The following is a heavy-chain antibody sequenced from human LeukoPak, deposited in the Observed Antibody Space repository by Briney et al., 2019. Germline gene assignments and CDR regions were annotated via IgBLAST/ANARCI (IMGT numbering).Heavy chain of an antibody. J-gene: IGHJ4*02. Sequence: PGESLRLSCAASGFTFGSFWMTWVRQAPGKGLEWVASIKQDGSETYYVDSVKGRFTISRDNAKNPLYLQMSSLRAEDTAVYYCARDQVLVREDFDYWGQGTLVTVSS. V-gene: IGHV3-7*01. CDR1: GFTFGSFW. D-gene: IGHD6-13*01. CDR2: IKQDGSET. CDR3: ARDQVLVREDFDY.